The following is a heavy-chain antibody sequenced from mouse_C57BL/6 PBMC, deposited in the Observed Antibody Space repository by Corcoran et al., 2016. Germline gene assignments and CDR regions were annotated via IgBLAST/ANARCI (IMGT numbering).Heavy chain of an antibody. Sequence: DVQLQESGPGLVKPSQSLSLTCSVTGYSITSGYYWNWIRQFPGNKLEWMGYISYDGSNNYNPSLKNRISITRDTSKNQFFLKLNSVTTEDTATYYCARDDYERYFDVWGTGTTVTVSS. CDR1: GYSITSGYY. V-gene: IGHV3-6*01. J-gene: IGHJ1*03. CDR3: ARDDYERYFDV. D-gene: IGHD2-4*01. CDR2: ISYDGSN.